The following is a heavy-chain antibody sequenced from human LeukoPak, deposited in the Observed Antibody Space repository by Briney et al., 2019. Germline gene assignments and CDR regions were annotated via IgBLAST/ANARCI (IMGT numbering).Heavy chain of an antibody. CDR1: GFTFDDYA. CDR3: AKAYYGDYDRLSFDY. J-gene: IGHJ4*02. Sequence: GRSLRLSCAASGFTFDDYAMHWVRQAPGKGLEWVPGISWNSGSIGYADSVKGRFTISRDNAKNSLYLQMNSLRAEDTALYYCAKAYYGDYDRLSFDYWGQGTLVTVSS. D-gene: IGHD4-17*01. CDR2: ISWNSGSI. V-gene: IGHV3-9*01.